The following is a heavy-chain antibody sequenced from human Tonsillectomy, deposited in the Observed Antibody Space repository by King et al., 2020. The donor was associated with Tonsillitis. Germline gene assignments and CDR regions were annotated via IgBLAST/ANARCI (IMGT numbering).Heavy chain of an antibody. D-gene: IGHD5-24*01. CDR3: ARLRADPERWLQFGYYYYMDV. Sequence: VQLVESGAEVKKPGESLKISCKGSGYSFTSYWIGWVRQMPGKGLEWMGIIYPGDSDTRYSPSFQGQVTISADKSISTAYLQWSSLKASDTAMYYCARLRADPERWLQFGYYYYMDVWGKGTTVTVSS. CDR1: GYSFTSYW. J-gene: IGHJ6*03. V-gene: IGHV5-51*03. CDR2: IYPGDSDT.